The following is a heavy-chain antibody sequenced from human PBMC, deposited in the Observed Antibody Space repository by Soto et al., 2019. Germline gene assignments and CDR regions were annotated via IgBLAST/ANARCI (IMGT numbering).Heavy chain of an antibody. V-gene: IGHV1-69*06. CDR1: GGTFSSYA. CDR3: ARDPPATAKYYYYGMDV. CDR2: INPIFGSA. J-gene: IGHJ6*02. D-gene: IGHD2-2*01. Sequence: SVKVSCKASGGTFSSYAISWVRQAPGQGLEWMGGINPIFGSANYAQKFQGRVTITADKSTSTAYMEMSSLRAEDTAVYYCARDPPATAKYYYYGMDVWGQGTTVTVSS.